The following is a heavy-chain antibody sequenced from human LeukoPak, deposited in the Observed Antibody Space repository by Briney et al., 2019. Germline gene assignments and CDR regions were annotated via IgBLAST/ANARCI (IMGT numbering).Heavy chain of an antibody. CDR3: AKDRPSPPYSSPSYYFDY. D-gene: IGHD6-13*01. J-gene: IGHJ4*02. CDR2: ISGSGGST. CDR1: GFTFSSCS. Sequence: GGSLRLSCAASGFTFSSCSMNWVRQAPGKGLEWVSAISGSGGSTYYADSVKGRFTISRDNSKNTLYLQMNSLRAEDTAVYYCAKDRPSPPYSSPSYYFDYWGQGTLVTVSS. V-gene: IGHV3-23*01.